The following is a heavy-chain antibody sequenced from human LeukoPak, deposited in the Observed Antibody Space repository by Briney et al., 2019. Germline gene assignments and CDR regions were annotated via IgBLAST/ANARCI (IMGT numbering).Heavy chain of an antibody. Sequence: SETLSLTCAVYGGSFSGYYWSWIRQPPGKGLEWIGEINHSGSTNCNPSLKSQVTISVDTSKNPFFLKLSSVTAADTAAYYCARGKYSGSWPPPYMDVWGKGTTVTVSS. CDR1: GGSFSGYY. CDR3: ARGKYSGSWPPPYMDV. J-gene: IGHJ6*03. CDR2: INHSGST. V-gene: IGHV4-34*01. D-gene: IGHD6-13*01.